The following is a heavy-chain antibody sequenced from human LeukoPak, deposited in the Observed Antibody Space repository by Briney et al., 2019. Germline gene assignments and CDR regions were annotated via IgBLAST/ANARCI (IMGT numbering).Heavy chain of an antibody. CDR2: IHPSGGAT. CDR1: GYTFTSYY. Sequence: ASVKVSCKASGYTFTSYYIHWVRQAPGQGLEWMGIIHPSGGATSYAQKFQGRVTMTRDTSTSTVYMELSSLRSEDTAVYYCARDETTLGYWGQGTLVTVSS. D-gene: IGHD4-17*01. V-gene: IGHV1-46*01. J-gene: IGHJ4*02. CDR3: ARDETTLGY.